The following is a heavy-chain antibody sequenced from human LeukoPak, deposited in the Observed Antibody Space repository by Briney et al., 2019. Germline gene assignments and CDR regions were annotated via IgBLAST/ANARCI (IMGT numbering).Heavy chain of an antibody. CDR1: GYTFTGYY. CDR3: ARGGYSSSWYAMSY. D-gene: IGHD6-13*01. CDR2: INPNSGGT. J-gene: IGHJ4*02. V-gene: IGHV1-2*02. Sequence: VASVKVSCKASGYTFTGYYMHWVRQAPGQGLEWMGWINPNSGGTNYAQKFQGRVTMTRDTSIGTACMELSRLRSDDTAVYYCARGGYSSSWYAMSYWGQGTLVTVSS.